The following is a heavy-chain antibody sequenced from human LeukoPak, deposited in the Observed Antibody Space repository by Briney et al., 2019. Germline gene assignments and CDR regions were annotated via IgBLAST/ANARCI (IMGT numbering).Heavy chain of an antibody. V-gene: IGHV4-4*07. CDR2: IHSGGTT. J-gene: IGHJ6*03. Sequence: SETLSLICTVSGGSLNRFYWAWIRQPAGRGLEWIGRIHSGGTTNYNPSLESRLTFSLDTSQNHFSLKLNSVTAADTAVYYCARDSPDGYTSGHYFYYLDVWSKGTTVTVSS. CDR3: ARDSPDGYTSGHYFYYLDV. CDR1: GGSLNRFY. D-gene: IGHD5-18*01.